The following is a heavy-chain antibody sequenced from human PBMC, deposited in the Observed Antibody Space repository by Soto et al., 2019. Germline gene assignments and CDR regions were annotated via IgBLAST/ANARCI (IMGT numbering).Heavy chain of an antibody. CDR3: ARHRGSYYDSSGYYDY. V-gene: IGHV5-51*01. Sequence: RGESLKISCKGVGYKFGSAWIGWVRQMPGKGLEWMGIIKPGTSDIRYSPSCRGHVTISADEAVSTAYLQWSSLKASDTAMYYCARHRGSYYDSSGYYDYWGQGTLVTVSS. CDR2: IKPGTSDI. J-gene: IGHJ4*02. CDR1: GYKFGSAW. D-gene: IGHD3-22*01.